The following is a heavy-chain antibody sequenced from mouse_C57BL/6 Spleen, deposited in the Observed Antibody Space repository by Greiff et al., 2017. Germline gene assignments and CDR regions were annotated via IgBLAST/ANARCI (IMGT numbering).Heavy chain of an antibody. Sequence: QVQLQQPGAELVKPGASVKMSCKASGYTFTTYPIAWMKQNHGKSLEWIGNFHPYNDDTKYNEKFKGKATLTVENSSSTAYLELRRLPSDDAAVYYCARSNKEYRYFDDWGTGTTVTVSS. V-gene: IGHV1-47*01. CDR2: FHPYNDDT. J-gene: IGHJ1*03. CDR1: GYTFTTYP. CDR3: ARSNKEYRYFDD.